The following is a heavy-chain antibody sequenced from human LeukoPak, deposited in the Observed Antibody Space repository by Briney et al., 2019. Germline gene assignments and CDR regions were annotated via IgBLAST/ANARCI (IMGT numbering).Heavy chain of an antibody. D-gene: IGHD6-19*01. CDR1: GFIFSDYY. CDR3: ARDQGSSGW. V-gene: IGHV4-38-2*02. J-gene: IGHJ4*02. Sequence: GSLRLSCAASGFIFSDYYMGWIRQAPGKGLEWIGSIYHSGSTYYNPSLKSRVTISVDTSKNQFSLKLSSVTAADTAVYYCARDQGSSGWWGQGILVTVSS. CDR2: IYHSGST.